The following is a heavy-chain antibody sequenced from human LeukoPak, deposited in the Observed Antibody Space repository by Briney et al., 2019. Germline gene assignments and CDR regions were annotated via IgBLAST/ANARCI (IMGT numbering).Heavy chain of an antibody. J-gene: IGHJ4*02. CDR2: ISRSSRNI. CDR1: GFTFSAYS. D-gene: IGHD5-24*01. CDR3: ARWARDGSFDY. Sequence: GGSLRLSCAASGFTFSAYSMNWVRQAPGKGLEWVSYISRSSRNIFYADSVRGRFTISRDNAKNSLSLQMNSLRAEDTAVYYCARWARDGSFDYWGQGTLVTVSS. V-gene: IGHV3-48*04.